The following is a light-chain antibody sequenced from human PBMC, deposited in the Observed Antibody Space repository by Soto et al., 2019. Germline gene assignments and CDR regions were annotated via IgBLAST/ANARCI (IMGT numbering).Light chain of an antibody. V-gene: IGLV2-14*03. CDR3: SSHTSSSTRV. CDR1: SSEIGAYDY. J-gene: IGLJ1*01. CDR2: EFS. Sequence: QSVLTQPASVSGSPGQSITISCTGTSSEIGAYDYVSWYQQHPDKAPKLMIYEFSNRPSGVSNRFSGSKSVNTATLTISGLQADDEADYYCSSHTSSSTRVFGTGTKVTVL.